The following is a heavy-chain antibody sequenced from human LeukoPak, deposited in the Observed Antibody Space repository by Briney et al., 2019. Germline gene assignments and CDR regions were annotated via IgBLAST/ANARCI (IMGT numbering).Heavy chain of an antibody. Sequence: PGGSLRLSCAASGFTFSNYFMHWVRQAPGKGLVWVSRIKTDGSNATYADSVKGRFSISRDNAKNTLYLQMNSLRAEDTALYYCTTDTSKIDYWGQGTLVTVSS. CDR3: TTDTSKIDY. V-gene: IGHV3-74*01. CDR1: GFTFSNYF. CDR2: IKTDGSNA. J-gene: IGHJ4*02.